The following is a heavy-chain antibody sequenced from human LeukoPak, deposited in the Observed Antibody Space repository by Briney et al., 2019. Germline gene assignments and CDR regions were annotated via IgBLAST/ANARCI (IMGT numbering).Heavy chain of an antibody. Sequence: GGSLRLSCAASGFTFSSYWMSWVRQAPGKGLEWVANIKQDGSEKYYVDSVKGRFTISRDNSKNTLYLQMNSLRAEDTAVYYCAKGPQICSSTSCYFGYYYYGMDVWGKGTTVTVSS. D-gene: IGHD2-2*01. CDR1: GFTFSSYW. CDR3: AKGPQICSSTSCYFGYYYYGMDV. CDR2: IKQDGSEK. V-gene: IGHV3-7*03. J-gene: IGHJ6*04.